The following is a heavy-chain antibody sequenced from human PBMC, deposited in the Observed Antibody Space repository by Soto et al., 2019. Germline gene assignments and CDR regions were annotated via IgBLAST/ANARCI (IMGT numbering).Heavy chain of an antibody. CDR2: IYYSGST. V-gene: IGHV4-59*08. CDR1: GGSISSYY. J-gene: IGHJ4*02. Sequence: SETLSLTCTVSGGSISSYYWSWIRQPPGKGLEWIGYIYYSGSTNYNPSLKSRVTVSVDTSKNQFSLKLSSVTAADTAVYYCARQKLQRDLDFWGQGILVTVFS. D-gene: IGHD1-26*01. CDR3: ARQKLQRDLDF.